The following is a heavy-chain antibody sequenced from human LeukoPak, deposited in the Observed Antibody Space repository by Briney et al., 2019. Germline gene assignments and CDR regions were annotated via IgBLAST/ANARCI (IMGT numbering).Heavy chain of an antibody. J-gene: IGHJ4*02. CDR3: VKDPPPRYSGSPPAY. V-gene: IGHV3-30*04. CDR1: GFTFSSYA. CDR2: ISYDGSNK. Sequence: PGGSLRLSCAASGFTFSSYAMHWVRQAPGKGLEWVAVISYDGSNKYYADSVKGRFTISRDNSKNTLYLQMNSMRAEDTGVYYCVKDPPPRYSGSPPAYWGKGTLVPVS. D-gene: IGHD1-26*01.